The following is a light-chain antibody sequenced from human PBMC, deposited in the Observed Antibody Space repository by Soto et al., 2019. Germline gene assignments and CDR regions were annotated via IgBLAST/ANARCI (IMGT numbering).Light chain of an antibody. J-gene: IGKJ4*01. CDR2: AAS. V-gene: IGKV1-27*01. CDR1: QGISNY. Sequence: DIQMTQSPSSLSASVGDRVTITCRASQGISNYLAWYQQKPGKVPKLLIYAASTLQSGVPSRFSGSGSGTDFTLTISSLQPEDVATYYCQKYNSALLLTFCGGTKVEIK. CDR3: QKYNSALLLT.